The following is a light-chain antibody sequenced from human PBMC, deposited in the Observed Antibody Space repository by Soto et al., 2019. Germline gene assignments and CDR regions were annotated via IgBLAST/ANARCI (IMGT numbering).Light chain of an antibody. CDR2: DAS. V-gene: IGKV3-11*01. CDR3: QQANSFPLT. Sequence: EIVLTQSPATLSLSPGERATLSCRASQSVNYYLAWYQQKPGQAPRLLIYDASNRATGIPARFSGSGSGTEFSLTISSLQPEDFATYYCQQANSFPLTFGGGTKVDIK. J-gene: IGKJ4*01. CDR1: QSVNYY.